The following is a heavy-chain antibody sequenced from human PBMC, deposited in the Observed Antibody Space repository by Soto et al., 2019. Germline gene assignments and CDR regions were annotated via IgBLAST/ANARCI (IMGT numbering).Heavy chain of an antibody. J-gene: IGHJ1*01. CDR1: GGSFSLYY. CDR2: INHRGYT. D-gene: IGHD3-22*01. CDR3: ARYYDTSNRPYFHH. V-gene: IGHV4-34*01. Sequence: PSETLSLTCVVYGGSFSLYYWSWIRQPPGKGLEWIGEINHRGYTNYNPSLRSRLTISVDTSKNQFSLRLSSVTAADTAMYYCARYYDTSNRPYFHHWGQAPGSPSPQ.